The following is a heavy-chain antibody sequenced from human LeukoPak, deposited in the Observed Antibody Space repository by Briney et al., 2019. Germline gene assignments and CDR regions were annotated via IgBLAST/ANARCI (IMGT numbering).Heavy chain of an antibody. CDR3: ARSPSLSFDI. Sequence: GGSLRLSCAASGFTFSSYAMHWVRQAPGKGLEWVAVISYDGSNKYYADSVKGRFTISRDNSKNTLYLQMNSLRAEDTAVYYCARSPSLSFDIWGQGTMVTVSS. CDR1: GFTFSSYA. V-gene: IGHV3-30-3*01. J-gene: IGHJ3*02. D-gene: IGHD2-2*01. CDR2: ISYDGSNK.